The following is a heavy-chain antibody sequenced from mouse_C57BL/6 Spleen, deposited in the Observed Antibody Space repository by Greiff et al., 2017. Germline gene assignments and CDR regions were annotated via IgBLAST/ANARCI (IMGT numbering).Heavy chain of an antibody. CDR1: GYAFSSSW. D-gene: IGHD1-1*01. Sequence: QVQLQQSGPELVKPGASVKISCKASGYAFSSSWMNWVKQRPGKGLEWIGRIYPGDGDTNYNGKFKGKATLTADKSSSTAYMQLSSLTSEDSAVYFCAAITTVVDYRGQGTTLTVSS. V-gene: IGHV1-82*01. CDR2: IYPGDGDT. CDR3: AAITTVVDY. J-gene: IGHJ2*01.